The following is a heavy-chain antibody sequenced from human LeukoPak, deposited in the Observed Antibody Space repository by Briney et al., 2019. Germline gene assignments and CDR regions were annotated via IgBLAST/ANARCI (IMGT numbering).Heavy chain of an antibody. CDR2: IKQDGSEK. CDR3: ARVLRFLEWLLYDKPLGMDV. J-gene: IGHJ6*02. CDR1: GFTFSSYW. V-gene: IGHV3-7*03. Sequence: QSGGSLRLSCAASGFTFSSYWMSWVRQAPGKGLEWVANIKQDGSEKYYVDSVKGRFTISRDNAKNSLYLQMNSLRAEDTAVYYCARVLRFLEWLLYDKPLGMDVWGQGTTVTVSS. D-gene: IGHD3-3*01.